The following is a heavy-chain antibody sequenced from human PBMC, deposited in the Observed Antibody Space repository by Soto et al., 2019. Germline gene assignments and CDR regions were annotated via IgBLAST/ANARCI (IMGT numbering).Heavy chain of an antibody. J-gene: IGHJ6*02. D-gene: IGHD3-10*01. CDR2: IKPDGSEE. Sequence: EVQLVESGGGLVQPGGSLRLSCVDSGFTFSSYWMSWVRQAPGKGLEWVGNIKPDGSEENYVDSVKGRFTISRDNAKNSMYLQMNSLRAEDTAVYYCARIASSGRGWDVWGQGTTVVVSS. CDR3: ARIASSGRGWDV. CDR1: GFTFSSYW. V-gene: IGHV3-7*01.